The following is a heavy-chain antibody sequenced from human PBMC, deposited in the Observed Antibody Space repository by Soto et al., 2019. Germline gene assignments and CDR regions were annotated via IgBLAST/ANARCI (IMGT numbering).Heavy chain of an antibody. CDR3: AGLYGGNAPFDD. Sequence: QVQLVQSGAEVKKPGASVKVSCKASGYTFTSYGISWVRQAPGQGREWMGWISAYNGNTNYAQKLQGRVPMTTGTSTSTASLEVRSLRPDDTAVYYCAGLYGGNAPFDDWGQGTMVTVAS. CDR2: ISAYNGNT. V-gene: IGHV1-18*01. CDR1: GYTFTSYG. J-gene: IGHJ4*02. D-gene: IGHD2-15*01.